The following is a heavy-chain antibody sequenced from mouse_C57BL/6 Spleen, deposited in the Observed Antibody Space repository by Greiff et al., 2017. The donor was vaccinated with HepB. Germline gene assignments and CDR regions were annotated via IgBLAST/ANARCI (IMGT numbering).Heavy chain of an antibody. Sequence: QVQLQQSGAELVKPGASVKISCKASGYAFSSYWMNWVKQRPGKGLEWIGQIYPGDGDTNYNGKFKGKATLTADKSSSTAYMQLSSLTSEDSAVYFCASKSYYGSSYYFDYWGQGTTLTVSS. J-gene: IGHJ2*01. CDR2: IYPGDGDT. V-gene: IGHV1-80*01. CDR1: GYAFSSYW. D-gene: IGHD1-1*01. CDR3: ASKSYYGSSYYFDY.